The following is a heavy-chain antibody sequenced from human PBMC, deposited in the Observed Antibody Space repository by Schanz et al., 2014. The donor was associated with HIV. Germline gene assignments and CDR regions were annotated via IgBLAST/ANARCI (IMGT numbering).Heavy chain of an antibody. CDR3: AKDGNWYDSRYRGKGNYYYYYGMDV. Sequence: QVQLVESGGGVVQPGRSLRLSCAASGFTFSSYGMHWVRQAPGKGLEWVAVTSYDGTKKHYADSVKGRFTISRDNSKNTLYLQIKSLRPEDTAVYYCAKDGNWYDSRYRGKGNYYYYYGMDVWGQGTTVTVSS. V-gene: IGHV3-30*18. D-gene: IGHD3-22*01. CDR1: GFTFSSYG. CDR2: TSYDGTKK. J-gene: IGHJ6*02.